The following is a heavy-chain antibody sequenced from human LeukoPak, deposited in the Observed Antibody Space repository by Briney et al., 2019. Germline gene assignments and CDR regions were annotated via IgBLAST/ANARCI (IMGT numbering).Heavy chain of an antibody. CDR3: ARTYYDFWSGFQDAFDI. D-gene: IGHD3-3*01. CDR1: GYSISSGYY. V-gene: IGHV4-38-2*01. J-gene: IGHJ3*02. CDR2: IYHSGST. Sequence: SETLSLTCAVSGYSISSGYYWGWIRQPPGKGLEWIGSIYHSGSTYYNPSLKSRVTIPVDTSKNQFSLKLSSVTAADTAVYYCARTYYDFWSGFQDAFDIWGQGTMVTVSS.